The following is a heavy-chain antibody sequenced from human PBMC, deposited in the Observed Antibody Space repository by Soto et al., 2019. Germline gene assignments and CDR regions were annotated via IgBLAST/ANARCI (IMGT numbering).Heavy chain of an antibody. V-gene: IGHV3-30*18. Sequence: QVQLVESGGGLVKPGGSLRLSCAASGFTFSSYGMHWVRQAPGKGLEWVAVISYDGSNKYYADSVKGRFTISRDNSKNTLYLQMNSLRAEDTAVYYCAKGRGGAWFDPWGQGTLVTVSS. CDR3: AKGRGGAWFDP. J-gene: IGHJ5*02. CDR2: ISYDGSNK. CDR1: GFTFSSYG. D-gene: IGHD3-16*01.